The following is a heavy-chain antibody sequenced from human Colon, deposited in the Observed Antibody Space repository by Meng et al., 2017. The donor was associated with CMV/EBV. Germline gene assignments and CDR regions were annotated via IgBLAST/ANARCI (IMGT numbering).Heavy chain of an antibody. J-gene: IGHJ4*02. CDR3: AKVFQGYDWNPLDY. Sequence: VLLEVSGCGVANPGACLRLSCVASGFNFNDSYMYWFRRAHGNGLEWISYITSDTPYRLYSESVQGRFTISRDNSKNTLSLQMNSLRAEDTAVYYCAKVFQGYDWNPLDYWGQGALVTVSS. CDR1: GFNFNDSY. V-gene: IGHV3-11*05. D-gene: IGHD1-20*01. CDR2: ITSDTPYR.